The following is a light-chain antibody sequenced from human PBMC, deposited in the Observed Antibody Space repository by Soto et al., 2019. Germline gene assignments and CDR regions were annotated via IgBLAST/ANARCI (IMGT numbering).Light chain of an antibody. V-gene: IGKV3-11*01. CDR2: DAS. Sequence: EIVLTQSPATLSLSPGERATLSCRASQSVSSYLAWYQQKPGQAPRLLIYDASNRATGIPARFSGSGSGTDFTLTHSSLEPEDFAVYYCQQRSNWPLTFGGGTKVEIK. J-gene: IGKJ4*01. CDR1: QSVSSY. CDR3: QQRSNWPLT.